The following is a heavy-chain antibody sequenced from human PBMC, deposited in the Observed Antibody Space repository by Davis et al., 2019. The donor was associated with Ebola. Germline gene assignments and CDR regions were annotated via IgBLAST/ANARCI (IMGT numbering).Heavy chain of an antibody. D-gene: IGHD2-15*01. J-gene: IGHJ4*02. V-gene: IGHV3-30-3*01. CDR3: ATGSDIVVVVAATHFDY. CDR1: GFTFSSYA. Sequence: GGSLRLSCAASGFTFSSYAMHWVRQAPGKGLEWVAVISYDGSNKYYADSVKGRFTISRDNSKNTLYLQMNSLRAEDTAVYYCATGSDIVVVVAATHFDYWGQGTLVTVSS. CDR2: ISYDGSNK.